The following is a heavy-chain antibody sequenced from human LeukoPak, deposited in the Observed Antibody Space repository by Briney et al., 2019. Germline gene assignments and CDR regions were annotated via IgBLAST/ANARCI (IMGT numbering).Heavy chain of an antibody. Sequence: PSETLSLTCTVSGGSISTYYWNWIRQPPGKGLEWIGYIYYSGRTNYNPSLKSRVTISVDTSKNQFTLKLTSVTAADTAVDYCARDPPGHVAFDIWGQGTMVTVSS. CDR1: GGSISTYY. V-gene: IGHV4-59*01. J-gene: IGHJ3*02. CDR3: ARDPPGHVAFDI. CDR2: IYYSGRT.